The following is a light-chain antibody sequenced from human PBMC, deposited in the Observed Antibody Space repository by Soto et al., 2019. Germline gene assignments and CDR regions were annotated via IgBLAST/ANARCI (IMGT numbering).Light chain of an antibody. Sequence: ENVLTQSPATLSLSPGEGATLSCRASQSINTYLAWYQQKPGQAPRLLIYDASKRATSIPARFSGSGSGTNFTLTISSLEPEDFAVYYCQQRRSWQVTFGQGTRLEIK. J-gene: IGKJ5*01. V-gene: IGKV3D-11*02. CDR3: QQRRSWQVT. CDR1: QSINTY. CDR2: DAS.